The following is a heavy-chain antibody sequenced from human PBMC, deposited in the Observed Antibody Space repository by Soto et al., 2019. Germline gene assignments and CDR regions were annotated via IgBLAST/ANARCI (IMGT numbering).Heavy chain of an antibody. J-gene: IGHJ3*01. CDR1: GGSISSDGHY. Sequence: QVQLQESGPGLVKPSQTMSLTCTVSGGSISSDGHYWNWVRQHPGKGLEWIAYISYSGSTFYNPSLKSPVTISIDTSKNQFSLTLSSVTAADTAVYYCAKFGREAFDVWGQGTVVTVSS. CDR2: ISYSGST. D-gene: IGHD3-3*01. CDR3: AKFGREAFDV. V-gene: IGHV4-31*01.